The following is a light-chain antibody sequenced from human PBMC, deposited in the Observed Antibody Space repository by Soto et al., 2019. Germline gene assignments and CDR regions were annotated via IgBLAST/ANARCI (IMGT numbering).Light chain of an antibody. CDR2: GAS. J-gene: IGKJ1*01. V-gene: IGKV3-20*01. Sequence: EIVLTLSPGTLSLSPGERPTLSSRASQSVSSSYLAWYQQKPGQAPRLLIYGASSRATGIPDRFSGSGSGTDFTLTISRLEPEDFAVYYCQQYGSSPWTFGQGTKVDIK. CDR3: QQYGSSPWT. CDR1: QSVSSSY.